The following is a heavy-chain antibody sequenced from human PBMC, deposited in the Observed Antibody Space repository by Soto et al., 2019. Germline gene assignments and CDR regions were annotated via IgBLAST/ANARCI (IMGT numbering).Heavy chain of an antibody. D-gene: IGHD6-6*01. Sequence: EVQLVESGGGLVKPGGSLRLSCAASGFTFSSYSMNWVRQAPGKGLEWVSSISSSSFSINYADSVKGRFSISRDNAQNSLHLQMNNLSAEDAAVYYCARNESSNSDGRDVCGRGTTVTVSS. CDR1: GFTFSSYS. J-gene: IGHJ6*04. V-gene: IGHV3-21*02. CDR2: ISSSSFSI. CDR3: ARNESSNSDGRDV.